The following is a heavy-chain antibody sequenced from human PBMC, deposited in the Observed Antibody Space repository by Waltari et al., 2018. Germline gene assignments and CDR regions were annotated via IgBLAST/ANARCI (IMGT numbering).Heavy chain of an antibody. J-gene: IGHJ4*02. CDR3: ARSLHVFKAAAGMFDY. CDR2: IYYSGTT. CDR1: DDPISRGDSY. V-gene: IGHV4-39*01. D-gene: IGHD6-13*01. Sequence: QLQLQESGPGLVKPSGTLSPTCPDSDDPISRGDSYWGWIRQPPGKGLEWIGSIYYSGTTSYNPSLRSRVTMSVDTSKKQFSLKLSSVTAADTAVYYCARSLHVFKAAAGMFDYWGQGTLVTVSS.